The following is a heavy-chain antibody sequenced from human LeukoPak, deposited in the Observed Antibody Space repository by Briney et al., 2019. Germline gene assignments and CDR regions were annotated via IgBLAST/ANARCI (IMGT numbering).Heavy chain of an antibody. D-gene: IGHD1-26*01. V-gene: IGHV4-39*01. CDR2: IYYSGST. Sequence: SETLSLTCTVSGGSISSSSYYWGWIRQPPGKGLEWTGSIYYSGSTYYNPSLKSRVTISVDTSKNQFSLKLSSVTAADTAVYYCARHPVGATSDYWGQGTLVTVSS. CDR1: GGSISSSSYY. J-gene: IGHJ4*02. CDR3: ARHPVGATSDY.